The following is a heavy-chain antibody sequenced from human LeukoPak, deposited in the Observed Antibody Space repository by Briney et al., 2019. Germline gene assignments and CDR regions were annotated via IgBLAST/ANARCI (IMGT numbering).Heavy chain of an antibody. Sequence: SETLSLTCTVSGGSISSYYWSWIRQPAGKGLEWIGRIYTSGSTNYNPSLKSRVTISVDTSKNQFSLKLSSVTAADTALYYCARKAPYYYDSSGPLGTYYFDYWGQGTLVTVSS. D-gene: IGHD3-22*01. CDR1: GGSISSYY. CDR3: ARKAPYYYDSSGPLGTYYFDY. J-gene: IGHJ4*02. CDR2: IYTSGST. V-gene: IGHV4-4*07.